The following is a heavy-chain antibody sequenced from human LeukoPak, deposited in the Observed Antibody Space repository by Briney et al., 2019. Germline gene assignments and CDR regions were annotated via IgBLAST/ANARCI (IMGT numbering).Heavy chain of an antibody. J-gene: IGHJ4*02. D-gene: IGHD4-17*01. CDR2: VNLQGGT. CDR1: GGSITQTSY. Sequence: PSGTPSPICDVSGGSITQTSYWTWVRQPPGKGLEWIGEVNLQGGTNYNPSLLRRVAISVDTSANHVSLQMTSVTAADTAVYYCARSGYGDNRPFDYWGEGTLGTVSS. V-gene: IGHV4-4*02. CDR3: ARSGYGDNRPFDY.